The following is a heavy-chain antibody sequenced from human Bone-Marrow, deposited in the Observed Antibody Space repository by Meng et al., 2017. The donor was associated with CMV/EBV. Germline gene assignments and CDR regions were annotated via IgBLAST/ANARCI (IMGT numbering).Heavy chain of an antibody. J-gene: IGHJ4*02. Sequence: GESLKISCAASGFTVSSNYMSWVRQAPGKGLEWMGIIYPGDSDTRYSPSFQGQVTISADKSISTAYLQWSSLKASDTAMYYCARLGGSYYKGFDYWGQGTLVTVSS. CDR1: GFTVSSNY. D-gene: IGHD1-26*01. CDR3: ARLGGSYYKGFDY. CDR2: IYPGDSDT. V-gene: IGHV5-51*01.